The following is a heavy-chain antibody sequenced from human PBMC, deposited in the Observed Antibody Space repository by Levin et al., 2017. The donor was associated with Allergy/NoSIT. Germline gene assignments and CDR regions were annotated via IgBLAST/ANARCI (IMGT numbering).Heavy chain of an antibody. CDR3: ARANWNYGVKGASDV. V-gene: IGHV3-7*01. CDR1: GFTLSSYW. D-gene: IGHD1-7*01. J-gene: IGHJ3*01. CDR2: IRQDGSEK. Sequence: PGGSLRLSCAASGFTLSSYWMSWVRQAPGKGLEWVANIRQDGSEKYYVDSVKGRFTISRDNAKNSLYLQMNSLRAEDTAVYYCARANWNYGVKGASDVWGQGTMVTVSS.